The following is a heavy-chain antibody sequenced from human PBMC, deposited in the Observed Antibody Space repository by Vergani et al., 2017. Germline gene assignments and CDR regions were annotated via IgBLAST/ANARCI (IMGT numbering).Heavy chain of an antibody. D-gene: IGHD2-21*01. CDR3: ASSKGIVVVRGGWLDP. V-gene: IGHV4-34*01. CDR1: GGSFSGYY. Sequence: QVQLQQWGAGLLKPSETLSLTCAVYGGSFSGYYWSWIRQPPGKGLEWIGEINHSGSTNYNPSLKSRVTISVDTSKNQFSLKLSSVTAADTAVYYCASSKGIVVVRGGWLDPWGQGTLVTVSS. CDR2: INHSGST. J-gene: IGHJ5*02.